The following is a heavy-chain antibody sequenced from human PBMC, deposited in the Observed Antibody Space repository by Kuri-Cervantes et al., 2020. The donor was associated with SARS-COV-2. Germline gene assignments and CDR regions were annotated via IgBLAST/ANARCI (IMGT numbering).Heavy chain of an antibody. V-gene: IGHV3-15*01. CDR3: ARTAYGSGSYWDDAFDI. Sequence: GESLKISCAASGFTFSNAWMSWVRQAPGKGLEWVGRIKSKTDGGTTDYAAPVKGRFTISRDNSKNTLYLQMNSLRAEDTAVYYCARTAYGSGSYWDDAFDIWGQGTMVTVSS. CDR1: GFTFSNAW. CDR2: IKSKTDGGTT. J-gene: IGHJ3*02. D-gene: IGHD3-10*01.